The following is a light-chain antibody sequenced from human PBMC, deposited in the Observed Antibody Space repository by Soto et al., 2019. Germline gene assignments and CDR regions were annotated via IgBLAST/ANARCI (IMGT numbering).Light chain of an antibody. CDR3: AAWDDSLSGVV. CDR2: RNN. CDR1: SSNIGSNY. V-gene: IGLV1-47*01. J-gene: IGLJ2*01. Sequence: QSVLTQPPSASGTPGQRVTISCSGSSSNIGSNYVYWYQQLPRTAPKLLIYRNNQRPSGVPDRFSGSKSGTSASLAISGLRSEDEAEYYCAAWDDSLSGVVFGGGTKLTVL.